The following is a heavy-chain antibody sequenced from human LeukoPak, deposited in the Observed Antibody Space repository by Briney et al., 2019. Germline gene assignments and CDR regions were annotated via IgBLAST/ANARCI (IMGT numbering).Heavy chain of an antibody. V-gene: IGHV1-69*13. J-gene: IGHJ3*02. D-gene: IGHD3-3*01. CDR1: GGTFSSYA. CDR3: ARAFTIFGSVGAFDI. CDR2: IIPIFGTA. Sequence: ASVKVSCKASGGTFSSYAISWVRQAPGQGLEWMGGIIPIFGTANYAQKFQGRVTITADESTSTAYMELSSLRSEDTAVYYCARAFTIFGSVGAFDIWGQGTMVTVSS.